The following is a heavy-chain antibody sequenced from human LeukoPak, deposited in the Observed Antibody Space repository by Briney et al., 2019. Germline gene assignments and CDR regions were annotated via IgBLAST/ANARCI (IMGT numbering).Heavy chain of an antibody. Sequence: GGSLRLSCAASGFTFSSYAMSWVRQAPGKGLEWVSVISGSGGSTYYADSVKGRFTISRDNSKNTLYLHMNSLRAEDTAVYSCAKYSGYGGNRPFDYWGQGTLVTVSS. D-gene: IGHD4-23*01. CDR2: ISGSGGST. CDR3: AKYSGYGGNRPFDY. CDR1: GFTFSSYA. J-gene: IGHJ4*02. V-gene: IGHV3-23*01.